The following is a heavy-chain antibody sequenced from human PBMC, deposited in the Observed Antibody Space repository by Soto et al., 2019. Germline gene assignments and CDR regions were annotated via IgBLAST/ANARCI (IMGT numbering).Heavy chain of an antibody. V-gene: IGHV3-23*01. J-gene: IGHJ3*02. CDR2: ISGSGGST. CDR1: GFTFSSYA. D-gene: IGHD2-21*01. CDR3: AKVPGRMTVVVGGGDAFDI. Sequence: PGGSLRLSCAASGFTFSSYAMSWGRQAPGQGLEWVSAISGSGGSTYYADSVKGRFTISRDNSKNTLYLQMNSLRAEDTAVYYCAKVPGRMTVVVGGGDAFDIWGQGTMVTVS.